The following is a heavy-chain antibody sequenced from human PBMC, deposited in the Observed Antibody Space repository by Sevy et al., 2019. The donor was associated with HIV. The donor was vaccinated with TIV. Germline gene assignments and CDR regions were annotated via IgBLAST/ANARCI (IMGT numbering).Heavy chain of an antibody. CDR3: AKGILRFLEWTYFDY. J-gene: IGHJ4*02. V-gene: IGHV3-9*03. Sequence: GGSLRLSCAASGFTFDDYAMHWVRQAPGMGLEWVSGISWNSGSIGYADSVKGRFTISRDNAKNSLYLQMNSLRAEDMALYYCAKGILRFLEWTYFDYWGQRTLVTVSS. CDR1: GFTFDDYA. D-gene: IGHD3-3*01. CDR2: ISWNSGSI.